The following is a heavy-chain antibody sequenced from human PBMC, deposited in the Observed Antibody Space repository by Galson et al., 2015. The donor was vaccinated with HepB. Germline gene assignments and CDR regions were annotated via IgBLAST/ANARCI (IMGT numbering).Heavy chain of an antibody. Sequence: SVKVSCKASGGTFSSYAISWVRQAPAQGLEWMGGIIPMFGTAKYAQKLQGRVTITADESTSTAYMELSSLRSEDTAVYYCARDIVGATTWGAFDIWGQGTMVTVSS. V-gene: IGHV1-69*13. D-gene: IGHD1-26*01. CDR1: GGTFSSYA. CDR3: ARDIVGATTWGAFDI. J-gene: IGHJ3*02. CDR2: IIPMFGTA.